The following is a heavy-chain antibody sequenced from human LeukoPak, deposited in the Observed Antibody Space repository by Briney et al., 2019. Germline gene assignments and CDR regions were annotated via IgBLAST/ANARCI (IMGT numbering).Heavy chain of an antibody. CDR2: IYYSGST. CDR1: GGSISSGGYY. V-gene: IGHV4-31*03. D-gene: IGHD2-2*02. J-gene: IGHJ4*02. Sequence: AQTLSLTCTVSGGSISSGGYYWSWIRQHPGKGLESIVYIYYSGSTYYNTSLKSRVTISVDTSKNQFSLKLSSVTAADTAVYYCARTDLGYCSSTSCYRSVFDYWGQGTLVTVSS. CDR3: ARTDLGYCSSTSCYRSVFDY.